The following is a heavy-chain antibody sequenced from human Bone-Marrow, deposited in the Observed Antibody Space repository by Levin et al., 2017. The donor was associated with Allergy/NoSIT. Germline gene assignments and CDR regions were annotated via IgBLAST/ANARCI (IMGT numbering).Heavy chain of an antibody. J-gene: IGHJ6*03. CDR1: GFSFRSYA. V-gene: IGHV3-33*06. Sequence: GGSLRLSCVASGFSFRSYAMHWVRQAPGKGPEWVAVVWYDGSKKFYADSVRGRFTISRDNSKNVVDLQMNSLRAEDTSIYYCAKAPTQEVYRGNTYVYQYLDAWGKGATVIVSS. CDR2: VWYDGSKK. CDR3: AKAPTQEVYRGNTYVYQYLDA. D-gene: IGHD5-18*01.